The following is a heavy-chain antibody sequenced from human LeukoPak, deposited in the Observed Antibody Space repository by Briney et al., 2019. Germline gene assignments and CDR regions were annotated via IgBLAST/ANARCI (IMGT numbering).Heavy chain of an antibody. D-gene: IGHD6-13*01. CDR1: GFTFSSYW. V-gene: IGHV3-7*01. CDR2: IKQDGSEK. CDR3: ARSAGRSSSWYEGVFDY. Sequence: GGSLRLSCAASGFTFSSYWMSWVRQAPGKGLEWVANIKQDGSEKYYVDSVKGRFTISRDNAKNSLYLQMNSLRAEDTAVYYCARSAGRSSSWYEGVFDYWGQGTLVTVSS. J-gene: IGHJ4*02.